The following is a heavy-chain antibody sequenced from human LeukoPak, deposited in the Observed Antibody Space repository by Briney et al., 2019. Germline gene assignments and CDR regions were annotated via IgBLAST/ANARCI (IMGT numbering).Heavy chain of an antibody. CDR2: ISAYNGNT. CDR1: GYTFTSYG. V-gene: IGHV1-18*01. D-gene: IGHD5-24*01. J-gene: IGHJ4*02. Sequence: ASVKVSCKASGYTFTSYGISWARQAPGQGLEWMGWISAYNGNTNYAQKLQGRVTMTTDTSTSTAYMELRSLRSDDTAVYYCARRRSGRDGYNFGYWGQGTLVTVSS. CDR3: ARRRSGRDGYNFGY.